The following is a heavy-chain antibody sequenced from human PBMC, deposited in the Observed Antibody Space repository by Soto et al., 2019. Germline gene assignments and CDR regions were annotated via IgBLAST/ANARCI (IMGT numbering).Heavy chain of an antibody. V-gene: IGHV3-9*01. D-gene: IGHD1-26*01. Sequence: GGSLRLSCAASGFTFDDYAMHWVRQAPGKGLEWVSGISWNSGSIGYADSVKGRFTISRDNAKNSLYLQMNSLRAEDTALYYCAKDLQWELLYYFDYWGQGTLVTVS. J-gene: IGHJ4*02. CDR2: ISWNSGSI. CDR1: GFTFDDYA. CDR3: AKDLQWELLYYFDY.